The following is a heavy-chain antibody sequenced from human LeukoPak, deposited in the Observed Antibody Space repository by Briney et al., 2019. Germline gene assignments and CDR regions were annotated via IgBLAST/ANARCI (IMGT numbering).Heavy chain of an antibody. Sequence: GGSLRLSCAASGFTFSDYYMSWIRQAPGEGLEWVSYISSGGSTIYYADSVKGRFTISRDNAKKSLYLQMNSLRAEDTAVYYCARVGTMVRGVIRYNWFDPWGQGTLVTVSS. CDR1: GFTFSDYY. CDR3: ARVGTMVRGVIRYNWFDP. D-gene: IGHD3-10*01. V-gene: IGHV3-11*04. J-gene: IGHJ5*02. CDR2: ISSGGSTI.